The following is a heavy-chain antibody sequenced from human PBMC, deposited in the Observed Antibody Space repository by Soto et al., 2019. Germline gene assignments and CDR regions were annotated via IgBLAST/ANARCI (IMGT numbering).Heavy chain of an antibody. CDR1: GYTFSDYY. CDR2: IATSSTKI. CDR3: ASHYDMWSGYLSPVDY. J-gene: IGHJ4*02. V-gene: IGHV3-11*01. Sequence: QVQLVESGGALVKPGGSLRLSCAASGYTFSDYYLSWIRQAPGQGLEWISYIATSSTKIYYADSVKGRFTITRDNAKNSLYLEMNSLRDEDTAVYYCASHYDMWSGYLSPVDYWGQGTLVTVSS. D-gene: IGHD3-3*01.